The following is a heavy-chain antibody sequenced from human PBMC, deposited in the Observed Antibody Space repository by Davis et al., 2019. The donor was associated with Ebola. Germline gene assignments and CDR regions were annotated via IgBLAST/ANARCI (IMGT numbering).Heavy chain of an antibody. CDR3: ARGRAQLWSRVPLDY. CDR2: INHSGST. Sequence: SETLSLTCAVYGGSFSGYYWSWIRQPPGKGLEWIGEINHSGSTNYNPSLKSRVTISVDTSKNQFSLKLSSVTAADTAVYYCARGRAQLWSRVPLDYWGQGTLVTVSS. D-gene: IGHD5-18*01. J-gene: IGHJ4*02. V-gene: IGHV4-34*01. CDR1: GGSFSGYY.